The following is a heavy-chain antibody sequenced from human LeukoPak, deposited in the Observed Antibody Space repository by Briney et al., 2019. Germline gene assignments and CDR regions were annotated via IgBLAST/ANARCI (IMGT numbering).Heavy chain of an antibody. CDR3: ARGVNGYQYYYYGMDV. CDR2: INHSGST. CDR1: GGSFSGYY. D-gene: IGHD5-24*01. J-gene: IGHJ6*02. Sequence: PSETLSLTCAVYGGSFSGYYWSWTRQPPGKGLEWIGEINHSGSTNYNPSLKSRVTISVDTSKNQFSLKLSSVTAADTAVYYCARGVNGYQYYYYGMDVWGQGTTVTVSS. V-gene: IGHV4-34*01.